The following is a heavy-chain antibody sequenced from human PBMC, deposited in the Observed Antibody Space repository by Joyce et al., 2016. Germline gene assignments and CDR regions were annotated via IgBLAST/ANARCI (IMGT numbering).Heavy chain of an antibody. V-gene: IGHV3-53*01. Sequence: EVQLVESGGGLIQPGGSLRLSCAASGFTVSGNYMSWVRQAPGKGLEWVSVIYSCGSTYYADSLKGRFTISRDNSKNTLDLQMNSLRAEDTAVYYCASQYQHRYYYYGMDVWGQGTTVTVSS. CDR1: GFTVSGNY. D-gene: IGHD3-3*02. CDR3: ASQYQHRYYYYGMDV. CDR2: IYSCGST. J-gene: IGHJ6*02.